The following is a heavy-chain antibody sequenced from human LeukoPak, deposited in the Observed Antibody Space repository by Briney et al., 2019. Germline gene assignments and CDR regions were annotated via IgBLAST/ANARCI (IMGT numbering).Heavy chain of an antibody. CDR3: AREWYDILTGYQGFQLDY. CDR2: IIPRLDIA. Sequence: GASAKVSCKASGGTFSSYAISWVRQAPGQGLEWMGRIIPRLDIANSAQSFQGRVTITADKSTSTAYMELSSLRSDDTAVYYCAREWYDILTGYQGFQLDYWGQGSLVTVSS. D-gene: IGHD3-9*01. CDR1: GGTFSSYA. V-gene: IGHV1-69*04. J-gene: IGHJ4*02.